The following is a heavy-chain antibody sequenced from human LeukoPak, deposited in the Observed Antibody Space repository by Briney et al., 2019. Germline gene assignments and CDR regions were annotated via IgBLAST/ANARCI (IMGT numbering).Heavy chain of an antibody. J-gene: IGHJ3*02. V-gene: IGHV3-23*01. CDR3: AKYALAFDI. Sequence: GGSLRLSFAASGSTFISNAMSWARQAPGKGLGWVSAISGSGASTYYADSVKGRFTISRINSKNTLYLQMNSLRAEATAVYYCAKYALAFDIWGQGTMVTVSS. CDR2: ISGSGAST. CDR1: GSTFISNA.